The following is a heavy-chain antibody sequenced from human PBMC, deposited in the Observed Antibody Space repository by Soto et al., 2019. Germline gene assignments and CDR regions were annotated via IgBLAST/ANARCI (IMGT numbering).Heavy chain of an antibody. CDR1: GGSFSGYY. D-gene: IGHD6-19*01. Sequence: PSETLSLTCAVYGGSFSGYYWSWIRQPPGKGLEWIGEINHSGSTNYNPSLKSRVTISVDTSKNQFSLKLSSVTAADTAVYYCARGPHTMRPKQWLVLNWFDPWGQGTLVTVSS. CDR3: ARGPHTMRPKQWLVLNWFDP. J-gene: IGHJ5*02. V-gene: IGHV4-34*01. CDR2: INHSGST.